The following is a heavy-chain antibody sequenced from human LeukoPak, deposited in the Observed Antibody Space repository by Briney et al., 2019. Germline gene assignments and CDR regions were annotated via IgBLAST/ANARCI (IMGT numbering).Heavy chain of an antibody. V-gene: IGHV3-30*04. CDR1: GFTFSSNA. J-gene: IGHJ5*02. Sequence: PGGSLRLSCAASGFTFSSNAMHWVRQAPGKGLEWVAVLSYDGSNKYYADSVKGRFTISRESSKNTLFLQMNSLRAEDTAVYYCAKTPGYSYGKNWFDPWGQGTLVTVSS. D-gene: IGHD5-18*01. CDR2: LSYDGSNK. CDR3: AKTPGYSYGKNWFDP.